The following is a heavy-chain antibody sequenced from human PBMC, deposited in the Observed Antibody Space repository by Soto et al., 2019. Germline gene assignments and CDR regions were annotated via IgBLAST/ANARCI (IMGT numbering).Heavy chain of an antibody. CDR2: IGGSGSSS. Sequence: VQLLESGGGLVQPGGSLRLSCAASGFTFSSSAMTWVRQAPGKGLEWVSAIGGSGSSSHYADSAQGRFTISRDNSKNTMYLQMNTLTAEDTAVYFCAKGGAAAGVLDYWGQGTPVTVSS. D-gene: IGHD6-13*01. V-gene: IGHV3-23*01. J-gene: IGHJ4*02. CDR1: GFTFSSSA. CDR3: AKGGAAAGVLDY.